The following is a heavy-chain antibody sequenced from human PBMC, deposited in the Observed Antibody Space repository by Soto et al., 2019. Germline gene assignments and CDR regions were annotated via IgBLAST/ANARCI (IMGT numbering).Heavy chain of an antibody. J-gene: IGHJ3*02. Sequence: QVQLQESGPGLVKPSGTLSLTCAVSSGSISSSNWWSWVRQPPGKGLEWIGEIYHSGSTNYNPSLESRVTVSVDESKTQFSLKLRSVTPADTAVYYCAGGYGYGPRGAFDIWCQWTMLTVSS. CDR3: AGGYGYGPRGAFDI. V-gene: IGHV4-4*02. CDR1: SGSISSSNW. D-gene: IGHD5-12*01. CDR2: IYHSGST.